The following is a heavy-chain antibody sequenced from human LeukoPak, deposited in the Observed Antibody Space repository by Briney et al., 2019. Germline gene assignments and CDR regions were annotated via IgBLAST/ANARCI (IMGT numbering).Heavy chain of an antibody. D-gene: IGHD6-13*01. V-gene: IGHV3-30*04. Sequence: GRSLRLSCAASGFTFSIYAMHWVRQAPGKGLVWVAVISYDGSNKYNADSVKGRFTMSRDNSKNTLYLQMNSLRAEDTAVYYCARDNDLVAAGYYFDYWGQGTLVTVSS. J-gene: IGHJ4*02. CDR3: ARDNDLVAAGYYFDY. CDR1: GFTFSIYA. CDR2: ISYDGSNK.